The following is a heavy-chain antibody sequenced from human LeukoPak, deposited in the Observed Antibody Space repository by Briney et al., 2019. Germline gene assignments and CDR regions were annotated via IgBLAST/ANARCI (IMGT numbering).Heavy chain of an antibody. CDR2: INPNSGGT. V-gene: IGHV1-2*02. CDR1: GYTFTGYY. Sequence: ASVKVSCKASGYTFTGYYMHWVLQAPGQGLEWMGWINPNSGGTNYAQKFQGRVTMTRDTSISTAYMELSRLRSDDTAVYYCARSARGSYYYYMDVWGKGTTVTVSS. J-gene: IGHJ6*03. CDR3: ARSARGSYYYYMDV. D-gene: IGHD3-16*01.